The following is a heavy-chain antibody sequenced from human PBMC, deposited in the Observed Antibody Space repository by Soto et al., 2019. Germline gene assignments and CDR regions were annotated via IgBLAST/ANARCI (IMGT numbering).Heavy chain of an antibody. D-gene: IGHD6-19*01. Sequence: SETLSLTCTVSGGSISSGGYYWSWIRQHPGKGLEWIGYIYYSGSTYYNPSLKSRVTISVDKSKNQFSLKLSSVTAADTAVYYCARDVREAQGFIAVAGLYYYYGMDVWGQGTTVTVSS. CDR1: GGSISSGGYY. CDR3: ARDVREAQGFIAVAGLYYYYGMDV. CDR2: IYYSGST. J-gene: IGHJ6*02. V-gene: IGHV4-31*03.